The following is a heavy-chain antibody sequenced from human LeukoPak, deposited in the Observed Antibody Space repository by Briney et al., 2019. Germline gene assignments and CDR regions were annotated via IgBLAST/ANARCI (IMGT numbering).Heavy chain of an antibody. CDR1: GFTFSSYE. Sequence: GGSLRLSCAASGFTFSSYEMNWVRQAPGKGLEWVSYISSSGSTIYYADSVKGRFTISRDNAKNSLYLQMNSLRAEDTAVYYCAREYSSSWYDYYYYYMDVWGKGTTVTISS. CDR3: AREYSSSWYDYYYYYMDV. CDR2: ISSSGSTI. J-gene: IGHJ6*03. V-gene: IGHV3-48*03. D-gene: IGHD6-13*01.